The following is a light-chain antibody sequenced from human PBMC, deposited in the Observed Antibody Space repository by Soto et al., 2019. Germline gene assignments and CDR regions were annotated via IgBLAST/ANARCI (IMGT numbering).Light chain of an antibody. CDR1: QGISTS. CDR3: QQYKTYWT. V-gene: IGKV1-5*03. Sequence: DIQMTQSPSIVSATVGDRVTITCRASQGISTSLAWYRQKPGKAPKLLIYQASSLASDVPSSFSGSGSGTEFTLTISSLQPDDFATYFCQQYKTYWTFGQGTKVDIK. J-gene: IGKJ1*01. CDR2: QAS.